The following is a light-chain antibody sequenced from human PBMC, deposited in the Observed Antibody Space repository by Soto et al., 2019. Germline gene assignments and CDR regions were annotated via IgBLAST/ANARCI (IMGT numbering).Light chain of an antibody. V-gene: IGLV2-8*01. CDR3: SSIADTNSFV. Sequence: QSVLTQPPPASASPGQTVTCSCTGTTGDIVAFSYVSWYQQRPGKAPKLIIYEVTRRPSGVPDRIFASKSDATASLTVSGLQAEDEADYYCSSIADTNSFVFGTGSKATLL. J-gene: IGLJ1*01. CDR2: EVT. CDR1: TGDIVAFSY.